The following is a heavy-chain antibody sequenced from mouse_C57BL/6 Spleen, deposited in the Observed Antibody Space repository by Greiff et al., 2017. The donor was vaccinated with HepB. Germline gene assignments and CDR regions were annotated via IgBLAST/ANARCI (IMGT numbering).Heavy chain of an antibody. V-gene: IGHV2-9-1*01. J-gene: IGHJ1*03. CDR1: GFSFTSYA. Sequence: VKLMESGPGLVAPSQSLSITCTVSGFSFTSYAISWVRQPPGKGLEWLGVIWTGGGTNNNSALKSRLSISKDNSKSQVFLKMNSLQTDDTARYYCARNRGGLTHWYFDVWGTGTTVTVSS. CDR3: ARNRGGLTHWYFDV. CDR2: IWTGGGT.